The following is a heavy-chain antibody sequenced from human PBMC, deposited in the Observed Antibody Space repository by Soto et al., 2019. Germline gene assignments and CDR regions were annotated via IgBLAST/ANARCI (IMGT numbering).Heavy chain of an antibody. Sequence: ASVKVSCKASGYTFTSYAMNWVRQAPGQGLEWMGWINTNTGNPTYAQGFTGRFVFSLDTSVSTAYLQICSLKAEDTAVYYCARDSQWQAYSSGWYHYYYYYGMDVWGQGTTVTVSS. CDR3: ARDSQWQAYSSGWYHYYYYYGMDV. CDR1: GYTFTSYA. D-gene: IGHD6-19*01. J-gene: IGHJ6*02. V-gene: IGHV7-4-1*01. CDR2: INTNTGNP.